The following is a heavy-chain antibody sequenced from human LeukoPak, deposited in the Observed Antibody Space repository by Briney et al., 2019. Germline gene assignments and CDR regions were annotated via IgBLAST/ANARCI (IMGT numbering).Heavy chain of an antibody. J-gene: IGHJ4*02. V-gene: IGHV4-31*03. CDR2: IYYDAGA. Sequence: SETLSLTCTVSGASVSATNYYWSWLRQHPGKGPEWIAYIYYDAGAYYNPSLESRVTISLDSSANQFSLGLSSVTAADTAVYYCARDLGYCTNGVCHTRFDYWGQGTLVAVSS. CDR1: GASVSATNYY. D-gene: IGHD2-8*01. CDR3: ARDLGYCTNGVCHTRFDY.